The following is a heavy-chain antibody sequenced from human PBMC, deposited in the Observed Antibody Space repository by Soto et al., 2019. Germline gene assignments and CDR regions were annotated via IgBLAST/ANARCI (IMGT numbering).Heavy chain of an antibody. V-gene: IGHV4-59*01. CDR1: GGSISSYY. Sequence: KPSETLSLTCTVSGGSISSYYWSWIRQPPGKGLEWIGYIYYSGSTNYNPSLKSRVTISVDTSKNQFSLKLSSVTAADTAVYYCAREGFGEDYYYGMDVWGQGTTVTVSS. CDR3: AREGFGEDYYYGMDV. J-gene: IGHJ6*02. CDR2: IYYSGST. D-gene: IGHD3-10*01.